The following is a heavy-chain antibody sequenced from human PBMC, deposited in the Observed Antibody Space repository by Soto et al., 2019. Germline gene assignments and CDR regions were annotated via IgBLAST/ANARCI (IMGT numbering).Heavy chain of an antibody. Sequence: PSETLSLTCTVSGGSISSSSYYWGWIRQPPGKGLEWIGSIYYSGSTYYNPSLKSRVTISVDTSKNQFSLKLSSVTAADTAVYYCAGYLGYGVFAFWGEGPLVT. V-gene: IGHV4-39*01. CDR1: GGSISSSSYY. D-gene: IGHD3-16*01. CDR2: IYYSGST. CDR3: AGYLGYGVFAF. J-gene: IGHJ4*02.